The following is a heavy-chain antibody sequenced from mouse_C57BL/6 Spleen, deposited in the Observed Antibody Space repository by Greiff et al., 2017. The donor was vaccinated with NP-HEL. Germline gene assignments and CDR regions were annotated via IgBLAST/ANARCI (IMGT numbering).Heavy chain of an antibody. Sequence: VQLKESGGGLVKPGGSLKLSCAASGFTFSDYGMHWVRQAPEKGLEWVAYISSGSSTIYYADTVKGRFTISRDNAKNTLFLQMTSLRSEDTAMYYCARCSNYDYYAMDFWGQGTSVTVSS. CDR1: GFTFSDYG. J-gene: IGHJ4*01. D-gene: IGHD2-5*01. CDR3: ARCSNYDYYAMDF. V-gene: IGHV5-17*01. CDR2: ISSGSSTI.